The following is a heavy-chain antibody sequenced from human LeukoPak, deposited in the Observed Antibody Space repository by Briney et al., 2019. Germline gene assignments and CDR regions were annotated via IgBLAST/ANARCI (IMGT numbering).Heavy chain of an antibody. CDR3: ARDHWDTAMLAPFDY. Sequence: GGSLRLSCAASGFTFSSYSMNWIRQAPGKGLEWVSSISSSSSYIYYADSVKCRYTISRDNAKNSLYVPMNSLRAEDTAVYYCARDHWDTAMLAPFDYWGQGTLVTVSS. D-gene: IGHD5-18*01. CDR1: GFTFSSYS. CDR2: ISSSSSYI. J-gene: IGHJ4*02. V-gene: IGHV3-21*01.